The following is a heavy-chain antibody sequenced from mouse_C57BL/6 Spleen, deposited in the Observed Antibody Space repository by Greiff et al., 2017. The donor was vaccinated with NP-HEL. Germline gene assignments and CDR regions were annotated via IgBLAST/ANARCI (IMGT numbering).Heavy chain of an antibody. CDR1: GYTFTSYT. CDR2: INPSSGYT. CDR3: ERELRRTGFAY. D-gene: IGHD2-12*01. Sequence: QVQLQQSGAELARPGASVKMSCKASGYTFTSYTMHWVKQRPGHGLEWIGYINPSSGYTKYNQKFKDKATLTADKSSSTAYMQLSSLTSEDSAVYYCERELRRTGFAYWGQGTLVTVSA. J-gene: IGHJ3*01. V-gene: IGHV1-4*01.